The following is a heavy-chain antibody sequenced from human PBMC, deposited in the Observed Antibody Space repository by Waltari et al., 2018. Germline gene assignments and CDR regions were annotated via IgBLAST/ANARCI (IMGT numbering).Heavy chain of an antibody. CDR2: IYHSGST. J-gene: IGHJ4*02. Sequence: QVQLQESGPGLVKPSETLSLTCAVSGYSISSGYYWGWIRQPPGKGLEWIGSIYHSGSTYYNPSLKSRVTISVDTSKNQFSLKLSSVTAADTAVYYCARRLSGYPFDYWGQGTLVTVSS. CDR3: ARRLSGYPFDY. D-gene: IGHD3-22*01. V-gene: IGHV4-38-2*01. CDR1: GYSISSGYY.